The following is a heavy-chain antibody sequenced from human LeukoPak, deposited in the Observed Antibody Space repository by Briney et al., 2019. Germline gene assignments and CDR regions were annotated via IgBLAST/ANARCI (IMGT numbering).Heavy chain of an antibody. J-gene: IGHJ4*02. CDR1: GFTFSSYN. CDR3: ARDPGTVADPYFDY. CDR2: VSSSSGHI. V-gene: IGHV3-21*01. D-gene: IGHD6-19*01. Sequence: GGSLRLSCAASGFTFSSYNMNWVRQPPGKGLEWVSSVSSSSGHIHYADSVKGRFTISRDNANNSLYLQMNSLRDEDTAVYYCARDPGTVADPYFDYWGQGSLVTVSS.